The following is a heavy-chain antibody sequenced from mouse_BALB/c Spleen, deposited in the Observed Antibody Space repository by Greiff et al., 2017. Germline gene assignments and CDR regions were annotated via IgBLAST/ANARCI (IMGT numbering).Heavy chain of an antibody. Sequence: EVKLMESGPGLVKPSQSLSLTCSVTGYSITSGYYWNWIRQFPGNKLEWMGYISYDGSNNYNPSLKNRISITRDTSKNQFFLKLNSVTTEDTATYYCARDDYGPPYFDYWGQGTTLTVSS. D-gene: IGHD1-1*02. V-gene: IGHV3-6*02. CDR3: ARDDYGPPYFDY. J-gene: IGHJ2*01. CDR1: GYSITSGYY. CDR2: ISYDGSN.